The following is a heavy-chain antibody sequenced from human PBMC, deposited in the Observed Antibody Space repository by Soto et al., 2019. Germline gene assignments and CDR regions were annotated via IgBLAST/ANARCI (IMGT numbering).Heavy chain of an antibody. V-gene: IGHV1-2*02. CDR2: INPNSGGT. CDR1: GYTFTGYY. Sequence: ASVKVSCKASGYTFTGYYMHWVRQAPGQGLEWMGWINPNSGGTNYAQKFQGRVTMTRDTSISTAYMELSRLRSDDTAVYYCARDSSGWNNWFDPWGQGTQVTVSS. J-gene: IGHJ5*02. CDR3: ARDSSGWNNWFDP. D-gene: IGHD3-22*01.